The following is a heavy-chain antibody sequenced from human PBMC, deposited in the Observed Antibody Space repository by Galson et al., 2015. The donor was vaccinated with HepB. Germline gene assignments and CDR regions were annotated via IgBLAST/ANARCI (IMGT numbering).Heavy chain of an antibody. D-gene: IGHD3-10*01. CDR3: ATRKARGFFDY. Sequence: SVKVSCKASEYIFTDYYVHWVRQAPGQGLEWVGWIHPTSGGTNYAQKFQGWVTMTRDTSISTAYMELSRLKSDDTAVYYCATRKARGFFDYWGQGTLVTVSS. J-gene: IGHJ4*02. V-gene: IGHV1-2*04. CDR2: IHPTSGGT. CDR1: EYIFTDYY.